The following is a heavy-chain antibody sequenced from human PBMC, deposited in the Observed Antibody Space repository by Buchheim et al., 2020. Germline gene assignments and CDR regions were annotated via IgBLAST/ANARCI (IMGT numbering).Heavy chain of an antibody. V-gene: IGHV2-5*02. J-gene: IGHJ4*02. CDR2: IYWDDDK. CDR3: AHKRVAFYGSGSYYPVIDY. CDR1: GFSLSTSGVG. D-gene: IGHD3-10*01. Sequence: QITLKESGPTLVKPTQTLTLTCTFSGFSLSTSGVGVGWIHQPPGKALEWLALIYWDDDKRYSPSLKSRLTITKGTSENQVVLTVTNMDPVDTATYYCAHKRVAFYGSGSYYPVIDYWGQGTL.